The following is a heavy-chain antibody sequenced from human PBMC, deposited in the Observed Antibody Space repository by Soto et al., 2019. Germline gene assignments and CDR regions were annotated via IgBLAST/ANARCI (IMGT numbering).Heavy chain of an antibody. V-gene: IGHV3-20*04. CDR2: INWNGGST. D-gene: IGHD5-18*01. Sequence: PGGSLRLSCAASGFTFDDYGMSWVRQAPGKGLEWVSGINWNGGSTGYADSVKGRFTISRDNAKNSLYLQMNSLRAEDTALYYCARDLGYSYGYSYYYGMDVWGQGTTVTVSS. CDR3: ARDLGYSYGYSYYYGMDV. J-gene: IGHJ6*02. CDR1: GFTFDDYG.